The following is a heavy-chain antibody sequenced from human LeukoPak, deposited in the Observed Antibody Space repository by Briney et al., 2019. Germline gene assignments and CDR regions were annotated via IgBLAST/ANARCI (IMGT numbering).Heavy chain of an antibody. CDR2: INHSGTT. CDR1: GDSISSNNW. Sequence: ASGTLSLTCAVSGDSISSNNWWSWFRQPPGKGLEWIGDINHSGTTNYSPSLKSRVTISVDTSKNQFSLKLSSVTAADTAVFYCARRTGTYYYDSSGYSPWRYYFDYWGQGTLVTVSS. D-gene: IGHD3-22*01. CDR3: ARRTGTYYYDSSGYSPWRYYFDY. J-gene: IGHJ4*02. V-gene: IGHV4-4*02.